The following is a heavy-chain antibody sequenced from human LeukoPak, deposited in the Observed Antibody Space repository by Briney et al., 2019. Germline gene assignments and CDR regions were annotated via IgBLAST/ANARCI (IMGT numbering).Heavy chain of an antibody. V-gene: IGHV3-23*01. D-gene: IGHD2-21*02. CDR2: ISGTSHST. CDR3: ARKHCGDDCYPYYLDY. J-gene: IGHJ4*02. CDR1: GFTFSNYA. Sequence: TGGPLKLSCVPSGFTFSNYAMTWVRQAPGKGLEWVSSISGTSHSTYHADSVKGRFTVSRDNSKSMLFLQVNSLTVEDTAVYFCARKHCGDDCYPYYLDYWGQGTLVTVSS.